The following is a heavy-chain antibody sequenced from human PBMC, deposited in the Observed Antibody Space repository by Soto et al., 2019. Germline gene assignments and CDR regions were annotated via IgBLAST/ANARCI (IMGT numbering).Heavy chain of an antibody. J-gene: IGHJ4*02. CDR2: IYYSGST. Sequence: SETLSLTCTVSGGSISSYYWGWIRQPPGKGLEWIGYIYYSGSTNYNPSLKSRVTISVDTSKNQFSLKLSSVTAADTAVYYCARVGGNYDFWSGYYSLYFDYWGQGTLVTVSS. CDR1: GGSISSYY. D-gene: IGHD3-3*01. CDR3: ARVGGNYDFWSGYYSLYFDY. V-gene: IGHV4-59*01.